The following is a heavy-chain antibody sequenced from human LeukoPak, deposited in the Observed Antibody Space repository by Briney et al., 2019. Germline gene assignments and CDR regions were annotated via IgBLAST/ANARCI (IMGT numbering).Heavy chain of an antibody. Sequence: PGRSLRLSCAASEFTFSTYGMHWVRQAPGKGLEWVAVISYDGSYKFYADSVKGRFTISRDNSKSTLYLQMNSLRAEDTAVYYCARGGGDVPIDYWGQGTLVTVSS. CDR1: EFTFSTYG. D-gene: IGHD2-21*02. J-gene: IGHJ4*02. V-gene: IGHV3-30*03. CDR2: ISYDGSYK. CDR3: ARGGGDVPIDY.